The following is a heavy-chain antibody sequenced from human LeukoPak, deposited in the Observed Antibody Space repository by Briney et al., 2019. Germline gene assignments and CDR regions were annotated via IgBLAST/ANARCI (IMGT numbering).Heavy chain of an antibody. J-gene: IGHJ3*02. V-gene: IGHV4-39*01. CDR3: ARATGDRGRNDAFDI. CDR2: IYYSGST. Sequence: TSETLSLTCTVSGGSISSSSYYWGWIRQPPGKGLEWIGSIYYSGSTYYNPSLKSRVTISVDTSKNQFSLKLSSVTAADTAVYYCARATGDRGRNDAFDIWGQGTMVTVSS. CDR1: GGSISSSSYY. D-gene: IGHD7-27*01.